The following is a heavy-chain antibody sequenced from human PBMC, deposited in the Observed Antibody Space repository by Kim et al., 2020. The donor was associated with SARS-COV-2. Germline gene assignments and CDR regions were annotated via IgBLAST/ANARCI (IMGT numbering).Heavy chain of an antibody. CDR3: ARGGYYDSSGLFDY. V-gene: IGHV4-31*03. Sequence: SETLSLTCTVSGGSISSGGYYWSWIRQHPGKGLEWIGYIYYSGSTYYNPSLKSRVTISVDTSKNQFSLKLSSVTAADTAVYYCARGGYYDSSGLFDYWGQGTLVTVSS. J-gene: IGHJ4*02. CDR2: IYYSGST. CDR1: GGSISSGGYY. D-gene: IGHD3-22*01.